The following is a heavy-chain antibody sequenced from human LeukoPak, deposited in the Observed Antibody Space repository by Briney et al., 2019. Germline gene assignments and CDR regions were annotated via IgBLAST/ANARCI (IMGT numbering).Heavy chain of an antibody. D-gene: IGHD3-16*02. CDR1: GGSISSYY. CDR2: INHSGST. CDR3: ARGPRHYDYVWGSYRTLVYFDY. J-gene: IGHJ4*02. V-gene: IGHV4-34*01. Sequence: SETLSLTCTVSGGSISSYYWSWIRQPAGKGLEWIGEINHSGSTNYNPSLKSRVTITVDTSKNQFSLKLSSVTAADTAVYYCARGPRHYDYVWGSYRTLVYFDYWGQGTLVTVSS.